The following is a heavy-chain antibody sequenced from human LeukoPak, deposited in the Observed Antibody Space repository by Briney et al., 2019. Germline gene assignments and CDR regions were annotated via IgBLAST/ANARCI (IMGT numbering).Heavy chain of an antibody. D-gene: IGHD3-9*01. V-gene: IGHV1-18*01. CDR2: ISAYNGDT. Sequence: ASVKVSCKASGYTFATYGISWVRQAPGQGLEWMGWISAYNGDTNYAQKFQGRVTMTRNTSISTAYMELSSLRSEDTAVYYCARGKVRYFDWLLPNYYYYYMDVWGKGTTVTISS. CDR3: ARGKVRYFDWLLPNYYYYYMDV. J-gene: IGHJ6*03. CDR1: GYTFATYG.